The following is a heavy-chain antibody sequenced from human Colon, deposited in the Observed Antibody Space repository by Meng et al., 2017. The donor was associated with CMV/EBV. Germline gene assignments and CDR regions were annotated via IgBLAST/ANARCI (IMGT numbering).Heavy chain of an antibody. CDR1: GFTFSDYD. Sequence: GGSRRLSCAASGFTFSDYDMSGIRQAPGKGLEGVSYISSRGSTIYYAASVKGRFTISRDNANTALYLQMNSLRAEDTAVYYCAREGSPDTAMVMFYYYYYGMDVWGQGTTVTVSS. CDR3: AREGSPDTAMVMFYYYYYGMDV. CDR2: ISSRGSTI. V-gene: IGHV3-11*04. D-gene: IGHD5-18*01. J-gene: IGHJ6*02.